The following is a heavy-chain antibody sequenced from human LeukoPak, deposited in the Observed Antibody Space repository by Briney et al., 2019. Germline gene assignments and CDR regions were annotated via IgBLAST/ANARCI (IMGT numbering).Heavy chain of an antibody. Sequence: GGSLRLSCAASGFRFDSFYMGWIRQVPGKGLDYIALISASGAVPYYAESVEGRFTISRDNAKNSVSLQMNSLSADDAAIYYCARSLIVASEDYWGQGTQVIVSS. V-gene: IGHV3-11*04. CDR2: ISASGAVP. CDR1: GFRFDSFY. J-gene: IGHJ4*02. D-gene: IGHD3-22*01. CDR3: ARSLIVASEDY.